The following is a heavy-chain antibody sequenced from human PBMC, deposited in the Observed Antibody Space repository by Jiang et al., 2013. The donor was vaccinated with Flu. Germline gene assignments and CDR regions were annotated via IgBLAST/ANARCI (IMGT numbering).Heavy chain of an antibody. CDR3: AKLTDYFDSSGNFHY. CDR1: GFTFTNYA. D-gene: IGHD3-22*01. J-gene: IGHJ4*02. Sequence: RLSCAASGFTFTNYAMSWVRQAPGKGLEWVSGISGGGGDGTYYADSVKGRFTISRDNSKNTLFLQMSTLRAEDTAVYYCAKLTDYFDSSGNFHYWGQGTLVTVSS. V-gene: IGHV3-23*01. CDR2: ISGGGGDGT.